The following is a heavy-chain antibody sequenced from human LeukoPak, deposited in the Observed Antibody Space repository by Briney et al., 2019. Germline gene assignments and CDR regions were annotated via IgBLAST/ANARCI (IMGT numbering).Heavy chain of an antibody. D-gene: IGHD3-22*01. CDR2: ITWNRDNI. CDR1: GFTFDDYA. CDR3: AKDLSSAITSALVLDV. J-gene: IGHJ6*02. Sequence: GGSLRLSCTVSGFTFDDYAMHWVRHTPGKGLEWVAGITWNRDNIGYGDSVKGRFTISRDNVKNVLYLQMNSLRPEDTALYYCAKDLSSAITSALVLDVRGQGTTV. V-gene: IGHV3-9*01.